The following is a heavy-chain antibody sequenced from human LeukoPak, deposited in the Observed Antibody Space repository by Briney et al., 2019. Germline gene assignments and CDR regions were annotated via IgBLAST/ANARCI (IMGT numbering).Heavy chain of an antibody. Sequence: PGGSLRLSCAASGFTVSSNYMSWVRQAPGKGLEWVSVIYSGGSTYYADSVKGRFTISRDNSKNTLYLQMNSLRAEDTAVYYCARDRVVRGVIGSEGFDYWGQGTLVTVSS. D-gene: IGHD3-10*01. V-gene: IGHV3-66*01. CDR3: ARDRVVRGVIGSEGFDY. CDR1: GFTVSSNY. J-gene: IGHJ4*02. CDR2: IYSGGST.